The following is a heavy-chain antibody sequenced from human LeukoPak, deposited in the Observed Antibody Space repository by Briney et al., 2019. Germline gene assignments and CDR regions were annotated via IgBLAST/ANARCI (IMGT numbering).Heavy chain of an antibody. Sequence: GGSLRLSCAASGFTFSTYNMNWVRQAPGKGLEWVSSISSSGSYIYYADSVKGRFTISRDNAKNSLYLQMNSLRAEDTAVYYCARDPTSAYCSSTSCYENNYFVYWGQGTLVTVPS. J-gene: IGHJ4*02. CDR2: ISSSGSYI. CDR1: GFTFSTYN. CDR3: ARDPTSAYCSSTSCYENNYFVY. D-gene: IGHD2-2*01. V-gene: IGHV3-21*01.